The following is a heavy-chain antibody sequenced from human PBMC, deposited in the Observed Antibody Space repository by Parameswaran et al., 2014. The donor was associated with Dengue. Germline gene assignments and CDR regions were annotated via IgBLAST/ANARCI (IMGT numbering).Heavy chain of an antibody. CDR2: IYSGGST. J-gene: IGHJ4*02. CDR3: AREREGCSGGSCYWPQYYFDY. D-gene: IGHD2-15*01. V-gene: IGHV3-53*01. Sequence: WIRQPPGKGLEWVSVIYSGGSTYYADSVKGRFTISRDNSKNTLYLQMNSLRAEDTAVYYCAREREGCSGGSCYWPQYYFDYWGQGTLVTVSS.